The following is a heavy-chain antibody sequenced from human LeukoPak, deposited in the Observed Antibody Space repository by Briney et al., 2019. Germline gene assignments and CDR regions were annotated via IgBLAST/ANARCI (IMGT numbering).Heavy chain of an antibody. CDR2: IYSSGST. CDR3: ARSRDSSGYRNNWFDP. J-gene: IGHJ5*02. Sequence: SETLSLTCTVSDDSISSYYWSWIRQPPGKGREWIGYIYSSGSTNYNPSLKSRVTMSVDTSKNQFSLKLNSVTAADTAVYYCARSRDSSGYRNNWFDPWGQGTLVTVSS. CDR1: DDSISSYY. D-gene: IGHD3-22*01. V-gene: IGHV4-59*01.